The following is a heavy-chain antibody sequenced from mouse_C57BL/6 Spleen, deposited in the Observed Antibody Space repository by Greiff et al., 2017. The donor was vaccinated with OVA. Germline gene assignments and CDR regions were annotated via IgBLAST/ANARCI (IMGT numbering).Heavy chain of an antibody. V-gene: IGHV5-17*01. Sequence: EVKLMESGGGLVKPGGSLKLSCAASGFTFSDYGMHWVRQAPEKGLEWVAYISNGSSTIYYADTVKGRFTISRDKAKSTLFLQMTSLRSEDTAMYYCAGWGYGYGYAMDYWGQGTSVTVSS. CDR1: GFTFSDYG. J-gene: IGHJ4*01. CDR3: AGWGYGYGYAMDY. CDR2: ISNGSSTI. D-gene: IGHD2-2*01.